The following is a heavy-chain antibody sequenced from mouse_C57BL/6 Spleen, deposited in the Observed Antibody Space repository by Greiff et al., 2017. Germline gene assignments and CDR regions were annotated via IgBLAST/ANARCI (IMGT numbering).Heavy chain of an antibody. CDR1: GYTFTSYW. CDR2: IHPNSGST. Sequence: QVQLKQPGAELVKPGASVQLSCKASGYTFTSYWMHWVKQRPGQGLEWIGMIHPNSGSTNYNEKFKSKATLTVDKSSSTAYMQLSSLTSEDSAVYYCARGGDYYGSSSHWYFDVWGTGTTVTVSS. J-gene: IGHJ1*03. V-gene: IGHV1-64*01. CDR3: ARGGDYYGSSSHWYFDV. D-gene: IGHD1-1*01.